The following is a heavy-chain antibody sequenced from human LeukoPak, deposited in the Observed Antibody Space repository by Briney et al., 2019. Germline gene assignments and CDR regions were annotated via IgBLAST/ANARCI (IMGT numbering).Heavy chain of an antibody. CDR3: ARDIFWAVAGIGDY. J-gene: IGHJ4*02. D-gene: IGHD6-19*01. CDR1: GYTFTSYY. V-gene: IGHV1-46*01. CDR2: INPSGGST. Sequence: ASVKVSCKASGYTFTSYYMHWVRQAPGQGLEWMGIINPSGGSTSYAQKFQGRVTMTTDTSTSTAYMELRSLRSDDTAVYYCARDIFWAVAGIGDYWGQGTLVTVSS.